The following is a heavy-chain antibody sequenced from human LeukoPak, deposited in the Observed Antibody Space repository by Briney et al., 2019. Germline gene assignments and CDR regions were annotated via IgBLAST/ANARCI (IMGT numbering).Heavy chain of an antibody. D-gene: IGHD5-12*01. Sequence: SETLSLTCTVSGGSISSSSYYWGWIRQPPGKGLEWIGSIYYSGSTYYNPSLKSRVTISVDTSKNQFSLNLSSVTAADTAVYYCARVFGGYDFFDYWGQGTLVTVSS. CDR1: GGSISSSSYY. CDR2: IYYSGST. V-gene: IGHV4-39*07. J-gene: IGHJ4*02. CDR3: ARVFGGYDFFDY.